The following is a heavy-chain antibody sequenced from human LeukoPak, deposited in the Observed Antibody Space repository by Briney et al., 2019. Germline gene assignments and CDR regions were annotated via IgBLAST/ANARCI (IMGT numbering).Heavy chain of an antibody. CDR3: ARAKGYDFWSGYPYYYYYYGMDV. V-gene: IGHV4-61*01. CDR1: GGSVSSGSYY. Sequence: SETLSLTCTVSGGSVSSGSYYWSWIRQPPGKGLEWIGYIYYSGSTNYNPSLKSRVTISVDTSKNQFSLKLSSVTAADTAVYYCARAKGYDFWSGYPYYYYYYGMDVWGQGTTVTVSS. CDR2: IYYSGST. D-gene: IGHD3-3*01. J-gene: IGHJ6*02.